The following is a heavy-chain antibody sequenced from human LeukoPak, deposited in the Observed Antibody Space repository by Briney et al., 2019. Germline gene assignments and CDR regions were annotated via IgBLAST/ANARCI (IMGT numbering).Heavy chain of an antibody. V-gene: IGHV4-59*01. CDR1: GGSISSYY. CDR3: ARGDYYDSSGYLLFDY. D-gene: IGHD3-22*01. CDR2: IYYSGST. J-gene: IGHJ4*02. Sequence: SETLSLTCTVSGGSISSYYWSWIRQPPGKGLEWIGYIYYSGSTNYNPSLKSRVTISVDTSKNQFSLKLSSVTAADTAVYYCARGDYYDSSGYLLFDYWGQGTLVTVSS.